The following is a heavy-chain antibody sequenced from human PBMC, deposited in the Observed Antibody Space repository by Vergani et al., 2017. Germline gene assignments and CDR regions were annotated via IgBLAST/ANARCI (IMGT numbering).Heavy chain of an antibody. D-gene: IGHD5-18*01. CDR3: AGAVVTAMAFDY. J-gene: IGHJ4*02. CDR2: IWYDGSIK. CDR1: EYSFSNYG. Sequence: QVQLVESGGGGVQPGRSLRLSCVASEYSFSNYGTHWVRQAPGKGLEWVAGIWYDGSIKYYADSVKGRFTVSRDNSKNTLYLQMNSLRAEDTALYYCAGAVVTAMAFDYWGKGTRVTVS. V-gene: IGHV3-33*01.